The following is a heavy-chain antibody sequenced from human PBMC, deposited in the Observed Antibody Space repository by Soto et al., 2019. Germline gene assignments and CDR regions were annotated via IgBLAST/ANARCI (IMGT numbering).Heavy chain of an antibody. J-gene: IGHJ4*02. CDR1: GFTVSSNY. D-gene: IGHD5-18*01. V-gene: IGHV3-66*01. CDR2: IYSGGTT. CDR3: ASNSRYDTPMVY. Sequence: EVQLVESGGGVVQPGGSLRLSCAASGFTVSSNYISWVRQAPGKGLEWVSVIYSGGTTYYADSVRGRFTISRDNSKNTLYLQMNSLRAEDTAVYYCASNSRYDTPMVYWGQGTLVTVSS.